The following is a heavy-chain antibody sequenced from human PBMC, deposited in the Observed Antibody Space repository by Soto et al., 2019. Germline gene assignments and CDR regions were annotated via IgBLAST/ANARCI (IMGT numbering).Heavy chain of an antibody. CDR3: ARGGIHRSDY. D-gene: IGHD6-13*01. Sequence: QVQLQQWGAGLLKPSETLSLTCAIYGGSFSDYYWTWIRQPPGKGLEWIGEINHSGSTNYNPSLKSRVTILVDTSTHQFSLKLTSVTAADTAVYYCARGGIHRSDYWGQGTLVTVSS. J-gene: IGHJ4*02. V-gene: IGHV4-34*01. CDR2: INHSGST. CDR1: GGSFSDYY.